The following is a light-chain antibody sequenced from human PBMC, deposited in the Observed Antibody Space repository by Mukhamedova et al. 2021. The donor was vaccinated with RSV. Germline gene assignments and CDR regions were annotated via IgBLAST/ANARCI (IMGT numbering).Light chain of an antibody. CDR3: QQYEDLPVT. Sequence: WYQRRVHGKAPKLLIFDASSLESGVPSRFSGSGFGTDFTLTIRSLQNADIATYYCQQYEDLPVTFGGGTKVEIK. CDR2: DAS. V-gene: IGKV1-33*01. J-gene: IGKJ4*01.